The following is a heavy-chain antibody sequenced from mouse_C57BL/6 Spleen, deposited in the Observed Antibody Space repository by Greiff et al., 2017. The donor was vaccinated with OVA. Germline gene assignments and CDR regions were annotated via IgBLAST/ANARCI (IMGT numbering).Heavy chain of an antibody. CDR2: IDPETGGT. D-gene: IGHD1-1*01. V-gene: IGHV1-15*01. J-gene: IGHJ3*01. CDR1: GYTFTDYE. CDR3: TRGKITTVVAPFAY. Sequence: QVQLQQSGAELVRPGASVTLSCKASGYTFTDYEMHWVKQTPVHGLAWIGAIDPETGGTAYNQKFTGTAILTADPSSSTAYLELRSLTSEDSAVYYCTRGKITTVVAPFAYWGQGTLVTVSA.